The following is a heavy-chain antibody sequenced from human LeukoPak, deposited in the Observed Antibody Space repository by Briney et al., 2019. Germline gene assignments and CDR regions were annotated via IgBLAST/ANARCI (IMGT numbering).Heavy chain of an antibody. CDR1: GYTFTAYY. V-gene: IGHV1-2*02. CDR2: INPKSGGT. D-gene: IGHD2-2*01. J-gene: IGHJ6*02. Sequence: ASVKVSCKASGYTFTAYYLQWVRLAPGQGLEWMGWINPKSGGTEYAKRFQGRVTMTRDTSISTAYMELSRLRADDTAVYYCARDHCSANSCYEDYYNGLDIWGQGTTVTVSS. CDR3: ARDHCSANSCYEDYYNGLDI.